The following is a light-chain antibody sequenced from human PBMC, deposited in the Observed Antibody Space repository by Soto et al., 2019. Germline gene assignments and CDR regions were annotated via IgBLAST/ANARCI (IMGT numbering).Light chain of an antibody. CDR2: GAT. J-gene: IGKJ5*01. Sequence: EIVLTQVPGCLSLHPGAVANLSWWASESVSDYLAWYQQKPGLAPRLLIHGATKRTSGTPDRFSGTGSGTAFTPAIRRLEPEDFAVYYCQQYVTSPAITFGQGKQREIK. CDR3: QQYVTSPAIT. CDR1: ESVSDY. V-gene: IGKV3-20*01.